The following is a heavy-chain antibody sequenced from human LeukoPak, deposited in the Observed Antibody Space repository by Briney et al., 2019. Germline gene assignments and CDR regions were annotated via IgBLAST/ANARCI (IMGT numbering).Heavy chain of an antibody. J-gene: IGHJ5*02. CDR1: GYTFTGYY. Sequence: ASVKVSCKASGYTFTGYYMHWVRQAPGQGLEWMGWINPNSGGTNYAQKFQGRVTMTRDTSISTAYMELSRLRSDDTAVYYCARVPRYCSSTSCYLVWFDPWGQGTLVTVSS. CDR2: INPNSGGT. D-gene: IGHD2-2*01. CDR3: ARVPRYCSSTSCYLVWFDP. V-gene: IGHV1-2*02.